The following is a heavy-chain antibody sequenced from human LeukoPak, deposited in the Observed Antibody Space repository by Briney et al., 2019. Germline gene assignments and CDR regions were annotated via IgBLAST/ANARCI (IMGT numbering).Heavy chain of an antibody. CDR3: ARDQGYCSSTSCRYFDY. J-gene: IGHJ4*02. D-gene: IGHD2-2*01. CDR1: GGSISSGGYY. CDR2: IYQSGST. V-gene: IGHV4-30-2*01. Sequence: SETLSLTCTVSGGSISSGGYYWSWIRQPPGKGLEWIGYIYQSGSTYYNPSLKSRVTISVDRSKNQFSLKLSSVTAADTAVYYCARDQGYCSSTSCRYFDYWGQGTLVTVPS.